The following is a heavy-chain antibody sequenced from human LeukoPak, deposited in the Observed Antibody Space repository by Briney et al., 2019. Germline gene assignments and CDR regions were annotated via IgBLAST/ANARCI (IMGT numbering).Heavy chain of an antibody. D-gene: IGHD3-16*02. CDR2: IYYSGST. J-gene: IGHJ4*02. CDR3: ARVDRITFGGVIVSRPDY. V-gene: IGHV4-39*07. Sequence: PSETLSLTCTVSGGSISSYYWGWIRQPPGKGLEWIGSIYYSGSTYYNPSLKSRVTISVDTSKNQFSLKLSSVTAADTAVYYCARVDRITFGGVIVSRPDYWGQGTLVTVSS. CDR1: GGSISSYY.